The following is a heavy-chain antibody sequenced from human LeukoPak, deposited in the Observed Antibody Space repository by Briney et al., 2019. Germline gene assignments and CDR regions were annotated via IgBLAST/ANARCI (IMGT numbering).Heavy chain of an antibody. CDR3: AKAWCSGSSATDY. D-gene: IGHD1-26*01. J-gene: IGHJ4*02. CDR1: GFTFSSYG. Sequence: GGSLRLSCAASGFTFSSYGMHWVRQAPGKGLEWVAVISYDGSNKYYADSVKGRFTISRDNSKNTLYLQMNSLRAEDTAVYYCAKAWCSGSSATDYWGQGTLVTVSS. CDR2: ISYDGSNK. V-gene: IGHV3-30*18.